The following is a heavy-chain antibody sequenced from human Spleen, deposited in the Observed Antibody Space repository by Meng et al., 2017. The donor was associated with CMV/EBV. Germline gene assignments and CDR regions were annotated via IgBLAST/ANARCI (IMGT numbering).Heavy chain of an antibody. J-gene: IGHJ4*02. V-gene: IGHV3-33*01. Sequence: SGFTFSSYGMHWVRQAPGKGLEWVAVIWYDGSNKYYADSVKGRFTISRDNSKNTLYLQMNSLRAEDTAVYYCAREAYGSGTYPLDYWGQGTLVTVSS. CDR1: GFTFSSYG. CDR3: AREAYGSGTYPLDY. CDR2: IWYDGSNK. D-gene: IGHD3-10*01.